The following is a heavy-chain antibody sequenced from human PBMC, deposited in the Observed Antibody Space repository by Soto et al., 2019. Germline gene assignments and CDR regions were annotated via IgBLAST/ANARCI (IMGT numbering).Heavy chain of an antibody. V-gene: IGHV1-8*01. J-gene: IGHJ6*02. CDR1: RYTFISYD. CDR2: MNPSSANT. D-gene: IGHD3-16*01. Sequence: ASVKVSCKASRYTFISYDINWVRQAPGQGLEWMGWMNPSSANTGYAQEFQGRISMTRNTSMNTAYMELNSLTSEDTAVYYCTRSQEVWWNAGPLGLHGLDVWGQGTTVTVSS. CDR3: TRSQEVWWNAGPLGLHGLDV.